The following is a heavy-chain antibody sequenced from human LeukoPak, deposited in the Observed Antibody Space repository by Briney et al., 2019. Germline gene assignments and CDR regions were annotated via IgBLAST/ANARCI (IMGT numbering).Heavy chain of an antibody. D-gene: IGHD4-23*01. J-gene: IGHJ5*02. CDR3: ARKGDYGGNSAVGWFDP. CDR1: GGSISSYY. CDR2: IYYSGST. Sequence: SETLSLTCTVSGGSISSYYWSWIRQPPGKGLEWIGHIYYSGSTNYNPSLKSRVTISVDTSKIQFSLKLSSVTAADTAVYYCARKGDYGGNSAVGWFDPWGQGSLVTVSS. V-gene: IGHV4-59*08.